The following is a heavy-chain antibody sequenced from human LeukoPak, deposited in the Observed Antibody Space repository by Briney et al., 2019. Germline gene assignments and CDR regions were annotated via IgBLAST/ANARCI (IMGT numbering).Heavy chain of an antibody. CDR1: GFTFSSSV. J-gene: IGHJ4*02. D-gene: IGHD1-1*01. Sequence: PGGSLRLSCAASGFTFSSSVMSWVRQAPGEGLEWVSTIGSVGGTYYADSVKGRFTISRDKSKNTLYLQVNNLRAEDTAVYYCSKRPSTGLYFFDCWGQGTLVTVSS. CDR2: IGSVGGT. CDR3: SKRPSTGLYFFDC. V-gene: IGHV3-23*01.